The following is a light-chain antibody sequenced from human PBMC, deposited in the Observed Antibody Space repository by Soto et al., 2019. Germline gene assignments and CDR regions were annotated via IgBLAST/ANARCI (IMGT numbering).Light chain of an antibody. CDR1: QSVSSN. CDR2: GAS. CDR3: QQYNNWPSYT. V-gene: IGKV3-15*01. J-gene: IGKJ2*01. Sequence: EIVMTQSPATLSVSPGERATLSCRASQSVSSNLAWYQQKPGQAPRLLIYGASTRATGIPARFSGSGSGTGFTLTISSLQSEDFAVYYCQQYNNWPSYTFGQGTKVDIK.